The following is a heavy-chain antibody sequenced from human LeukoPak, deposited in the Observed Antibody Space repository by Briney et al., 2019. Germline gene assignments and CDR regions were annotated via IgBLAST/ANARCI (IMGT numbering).Heavy chain of an antibody. CDR3: ARIDYGGNSGVKNYYYYMDV. V-gene: IGHV1-69*01. J-gene: IGHJ6*03. CDR1: GGTFSSYA. Sequence: GSSVKVSCKASGGTFSSYAISWVRQAPGQGLEWMGGIIPIFGTANYAQKFQGRVTITADESTSTAYMELSSLRSEDTAVYYCARIDYGGNSGVKNYYYYMDVWGKGTTVTVSS. CDR2: IIPIFGTA. D-gene: IGHD4-23*01.